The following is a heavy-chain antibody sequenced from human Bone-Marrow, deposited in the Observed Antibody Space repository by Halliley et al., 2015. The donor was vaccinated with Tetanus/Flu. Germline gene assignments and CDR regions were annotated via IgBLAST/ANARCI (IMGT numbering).Heavy chain of an antibody. J-gene: IGHJ4*02. CDR3: ARGSSSCYFPLLDF. Sequence: IGYIYYNGNPYYTPSLKPRVSFSIDRSKNQFSLKLDSVTAADPAIYYCARGSSSCYFPLLDFWGRGTRVTVSS. V-gene: IGHV4-31*02. CDR2: IYYNGNP. D-gene: IGHD6-13*01.